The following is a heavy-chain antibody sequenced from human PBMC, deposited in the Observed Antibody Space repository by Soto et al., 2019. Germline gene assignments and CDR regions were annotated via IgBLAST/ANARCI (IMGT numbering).Heavy chain of an antibody. CDR1: GYIFTGHF. V-gene: IGHV1-2*02. CDR2: INPKTGDT. D-gene: IGHD3-22*01. Sequence: QVQLVQSGAEVKKPGASMKVSCKASGYIFTGHFMHWVRLAPGQGLEWMGWINPKTGDTGYAQKFQGRVTLTRDTSINSAYMDLNSLISDDTAVYYCVRGGSMTVVATLKTPFDIWGQGTMVTVSS. CDR3: VRGGSMTVVATLKTPFDI. J-gene: IGHJ3*02.